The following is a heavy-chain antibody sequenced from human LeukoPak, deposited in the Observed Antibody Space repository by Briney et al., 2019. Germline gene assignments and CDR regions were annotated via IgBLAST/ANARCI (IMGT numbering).Heavy chain of an antibody. CDR2: TNKDGSEK. Sequence: GGSLRLSCAASGFTFNNYAMTWARPAPGKGLEWVANTNKDGSEKWYVDSVKGRFTISRDNAKNSLYLQMNSLKAGDTALYYCVRDGNDGLNDWEYWGQGALVTVSS. CDR1: GFTFNNYA. D-gene: IGHD1-1*01. J-gene: IGHJ1*01. V-gene: IGHV3-7*03. CDR3: VRDGNDGLNDWEY.